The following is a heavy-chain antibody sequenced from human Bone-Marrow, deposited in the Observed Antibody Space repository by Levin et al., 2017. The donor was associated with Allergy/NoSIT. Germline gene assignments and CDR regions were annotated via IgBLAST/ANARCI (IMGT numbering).Heavy chain of an antibody. D-gene: IGHD2-2*01. Sequence: GALRLSCAASGFTFSSYDMHWVRQATGRGLEWVSAIGTAADSYYSGSVKGRFTVSRDNAKNSSYLQMNSLRAGDTAVYYCARVALPRYCTSTSCSDSGYYFDYWGQGTLVTVSS. CDR2: IGTAADS. J-gene: IGHJ4*02. V-gene: IGHV3-13*04. CDR3: ARVALPRYCTSTSCSDSGYYFDY. CDR1: GFTFSSYD.